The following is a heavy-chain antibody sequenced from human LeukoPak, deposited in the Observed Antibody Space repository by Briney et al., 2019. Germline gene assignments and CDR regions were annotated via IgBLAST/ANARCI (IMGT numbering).Heavy chain of an antibody. CDR3: AKGSRYYYYYYYMDV. CDR2: ISGSGGST. CDR1: GFTFSSHA. D-gene: IGHD6-13*01. Sequence: PGGSLRLSCAASGFTFSSHAMSWVRQAPGKGLEWVSAISGSGGSTYYADSVKGRFTISRDNSKNTLYLQMNSLRAEDTAVYYCAKGSRYYYYYYYMDVWGKGTTVTVSS. J-gene: IGHJ6*03. V-gene: IGHV3-23*01.